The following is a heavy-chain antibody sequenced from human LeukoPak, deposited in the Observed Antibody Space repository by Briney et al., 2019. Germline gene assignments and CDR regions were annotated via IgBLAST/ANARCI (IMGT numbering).Heavy chain of an antibody. CDR3: ARGHPYYDYVWGSYRWYYFDY. Sequence: SETLSLTCTVSGGSISSYYWSWIRQPPGKGLEWIGYIYYSGSTNYNPSLKSRVTISVDTSKNQFSLKLSSVTAADTAVYYCARGHPYYDYVWGSYRWYYFDYWGQGTLVTVSS. D-gene: IGHD3-16*02. J-gene: IGHJ4*02. CDR2: IYYSGST. V-gene: IGHV4-59*12. CDR1: GGSISSYY.